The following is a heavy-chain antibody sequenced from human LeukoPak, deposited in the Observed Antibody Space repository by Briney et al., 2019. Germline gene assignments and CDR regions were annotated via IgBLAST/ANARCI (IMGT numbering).Heavy chain of an antibody. V-gene: IGHV3-23*01. CDR3: ARGPASTAAAGTDDY. CDR1: GFTFSSYG. Sequence: GGSLRLSCAASGFTFSSYGMSWGRQAPGKGLERVSAISGSGGSTYYADSVKGRFTISRDSSKNTLYLQMNSLRAEDTAVYYCARGPASTAAAGTDDYWGQGTLVTVSS. J-gene: IGHJ4*02. CDR2: ISGSGGST. D-gene: IGHD6-13*01.